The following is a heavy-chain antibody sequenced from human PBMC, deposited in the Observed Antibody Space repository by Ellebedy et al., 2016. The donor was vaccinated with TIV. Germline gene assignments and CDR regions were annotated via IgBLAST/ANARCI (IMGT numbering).Heavy chain of an antibody. Sequence: LRLXXTVSGDSISNGGCLWSWIRQHPGKGLEWIGSMYFGGSTYYNPSLKSRITISVDTSKNQFSLKLSSVSAADTAVYYCARYPTRVGAPKYYFDSWGQGTLVTVSS. CDR1: GDSISNGGCL. D-gene: IGHD3-3*01. CDR2: MYFGGST. CDR3: ARYPTRVGAPKYYFDS. V-gene: IGHV4-31*03. J-gene: IGHJ4*02.